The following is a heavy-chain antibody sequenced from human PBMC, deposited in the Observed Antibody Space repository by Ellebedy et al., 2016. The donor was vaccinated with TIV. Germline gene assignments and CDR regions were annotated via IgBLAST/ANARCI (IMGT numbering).Heavy chain of an antibody. CDR3: AKDRDDSSGYFSQFDY. V-gene: IGHV3-30*18. D-gene: IGHD3-22*01. CDR2: ISYDGSHK. J-gene: IGHJ4*02. Sequence: GESLKISXAASGFTFSSYDLHWVRQAPGKGLDWVAVISYDGSHKYYADSVKGRFTISRDNAKNSLYLQMNSLRAEDTALYYCAKDRDDSSGYFSQFDYWGQGTLVTVSS. CDR1: GFTFSSYD.